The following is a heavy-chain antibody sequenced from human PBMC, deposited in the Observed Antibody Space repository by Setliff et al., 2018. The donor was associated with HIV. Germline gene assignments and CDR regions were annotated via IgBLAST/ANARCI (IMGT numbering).Heavy chain of an antibody. J-gene: IGHJ4*02. CDR2: IFYSGCT. Sequence: TSETLSLTCTVSGASMTSYYWTWIWQPPGKGLEWIGNIFYSGCTNYNPSLKIRVNISLDTSKNQFSLKLSSVTAADTAVYFCARVNTMVRGLDYWGQGTLVTVSS. D-gene: IGHD3-10*01. CDR1: GASMTSYY. V-gene: IGHV4-59*01. CDR3: ARVNTMVRGLDY.